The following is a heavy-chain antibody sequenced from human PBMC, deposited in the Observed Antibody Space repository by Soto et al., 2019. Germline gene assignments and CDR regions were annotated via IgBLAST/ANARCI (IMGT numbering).Heavy chain of an antibody. V-gene: IGHV3-53*01. CDR2: IYSGGST. D-gene: IGHD3-10*01. CDR1: GFTVSSNY. CDR3: ARDTRGNYFDY. Sequence: GSLRLSCAASGFTVSSNYMSWVRQAPGKGLEWVSIIYSGGSTYYADSVKGRFTISRDNSKNTLYLQMNSLRAEDTAVYYCARDTRGNYFDYWGQGTLVTVSS. J-gene: IGHJ4*02.